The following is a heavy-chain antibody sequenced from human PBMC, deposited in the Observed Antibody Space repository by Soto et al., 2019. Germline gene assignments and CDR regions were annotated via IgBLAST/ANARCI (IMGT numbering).Heavy chain of an antibody. J-gene: IGHJ6*02. CDR1: GFTFSSYA. V-gene: IGHV3-23*01. CDR2: ISGSGGST. CDR3: AKDLGERGPIDYYYGMDV. D-gene: IGHD1-26*01. Sequence: EVQLLESGGGLVQPGGSLRLSCAASGFTFSSYAMSWVRQAPGKGLEWVSAISGSGGSTYYADSVKGRFTISRDNSKNTLYLQMNSLRAEDTAVYYCAKDLGERGPIDYYYGMDVWGQGTTVTVSS.